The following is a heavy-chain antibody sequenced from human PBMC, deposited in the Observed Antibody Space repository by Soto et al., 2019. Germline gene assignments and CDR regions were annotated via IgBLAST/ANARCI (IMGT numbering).Heavy chain of an antibody. CDR1: GFTFSSYA. CDR3: AFNSGSGSYYFDY. Sequence: PGGSLRLSCAASGFTFSSYAMWWVRQAPGKGLECVSAISGGGETTYYADPVKGRFTISRDNSKNTLYLQMNRLRAEDTAVYYCAFNSGSGSYYFDYWGQGTLVTVSS. V-gene: IGHV3-23*01. CDR2: ISGGGETT. D-gene: IGHD3-10*01. J-gene: IGHJ4*02.